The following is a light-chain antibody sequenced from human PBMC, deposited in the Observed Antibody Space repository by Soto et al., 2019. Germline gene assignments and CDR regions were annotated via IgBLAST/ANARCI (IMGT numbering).Light chain of an antibody. Sequence: IVLTESPCTLSLSPGERLTLSCRATQSVGSFLAWYQQKPGQAPRLLIYDTSIRATGIPARFSGSGSGTDFTLTISSLEPEDIGLYYCQEYNDWPRGTFGQGTKVDIK. V-gene: IGKV3-11*01. CDR2: DTS. J-gene: IGKJ1*01. CDR1: QSVGSF. CDR3: QEYNDWPRGT.